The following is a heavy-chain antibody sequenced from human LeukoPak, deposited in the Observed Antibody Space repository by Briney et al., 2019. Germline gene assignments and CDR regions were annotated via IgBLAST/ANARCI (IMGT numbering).Heavy chain of an antibody. CDR2: ISGDGATT. CDR1: GFAFGSYA. CDR3: ARVPGAYYTDFDY. D-gene: IGHD3-10*01. V-gene: IGHV3-23*01. J-gene: IGHJ4*02. Sequence: GTSLRLSCEASGFAFGSYAMHWVRQAPGKGLEWVSAISGDGATTYYAGSVRGRFTVSKDKSENTLYLRMNSLRVEDTALYYCARVPGAYYTDFDYWGQGTLVTVSS.